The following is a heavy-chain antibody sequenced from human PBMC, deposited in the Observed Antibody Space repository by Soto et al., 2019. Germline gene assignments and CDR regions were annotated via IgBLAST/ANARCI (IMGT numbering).Heavy chain of an antibody. CDR3: ARADVWFGDAFDI. V-gene: IGHV3-48*01. J-gene: IGHJ3*02. CDR2: ISSSSSTI. CDR1: GFTFSSYN. Sequence: GGSLRLSCAASGFTFSSYNMNWVRQAPGKGLEWVSYISSSSSTIYYADSVKGRFTISRDNAKNSLYLQMNSLRAEDTAVYYCARADVWFGDAFDIWGQGTMVTVSS. D-gene: IGHD3-10*01.